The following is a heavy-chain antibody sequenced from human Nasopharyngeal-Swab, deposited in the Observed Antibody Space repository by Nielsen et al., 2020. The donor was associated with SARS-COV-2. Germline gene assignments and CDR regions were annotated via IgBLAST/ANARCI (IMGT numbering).Heavy chain of an antibody. CDR1: GVSLSYSY. CDR3: ARARGDKYLQYFDS. Sequence: SETLSLTCSLSGVSLSYSYCAWIRQPPGKGLAWIGYIYGIGRTNSNPSLKSRVTISLDTSKNQFSLRLSSVTAADTAVYYCARARGDKYLQYFDSWGQGTRVTVSS. CDR2: IYGIGRT. V-gene: IGHV4-59*01. D-gene: IGHD2-21*02. J-gene: IGHJ4*02.